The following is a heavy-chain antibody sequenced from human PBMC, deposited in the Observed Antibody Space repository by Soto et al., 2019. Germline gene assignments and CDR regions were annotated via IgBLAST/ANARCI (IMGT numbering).Heavy chain of an antibody. J-gene: IGHJ6*02. V-gene: IGHV1-69*13. CDR2: IIPIFGTA. CDR3: ARVTYGQFSPPYYYYYGMDV. Sequence: SVKVSCTASGGTFSSSAISWVRLAPGQGLEWMGGIIPIFGTANYAQKFQGRVTITADESTSTAYMELSSLRSEDTAVYYCARVTYGQFSPPYYYYYGMDVWGQGTTVTVSS. CDR1: GGTFSSSA. D-gene: IGHD3-3*01.